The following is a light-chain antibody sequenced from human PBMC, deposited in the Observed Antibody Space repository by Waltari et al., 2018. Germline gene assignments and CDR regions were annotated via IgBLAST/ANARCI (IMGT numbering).Light chain of an antibody. Sequence: EIVLTQSPGTLSLSPGERGTLSCRASQSVSSSYLAWYQQKPGQAPRLLIYGASSRATGIPDGFSGSGSGTDFTLTISRLEPEDFAVYYCQQYGDSRTFGQGTKVEIK. CDR3: QQYGDSRT. CDR2: GAS. V-gene: IGKV3-20*01. CDR1: QSVSSSY. J-gene: IGKJ1*01.